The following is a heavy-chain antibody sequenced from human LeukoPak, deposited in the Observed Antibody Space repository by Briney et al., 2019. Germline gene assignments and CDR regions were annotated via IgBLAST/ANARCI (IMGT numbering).Heavy chain of an antibody. V-gene: IGHV3-9*01. CDR2: ISWNSGSI. CDR1: GLTFDDYA. CDR3: ARVSSAYFPYYGMDV. D-gene: IGHD3-3*01. Sequence: PGGSLRLSCAASGLTFDDYAMHWVRHAPGKGLEWVSGISWNSGSIGYADSVKGRFTISRDNAKNSLYLQMNSLRAEDTAVYYCARVSSAYFPYYGMDVWGQGTTVTVSS. J-gene: IGHJ6*02.